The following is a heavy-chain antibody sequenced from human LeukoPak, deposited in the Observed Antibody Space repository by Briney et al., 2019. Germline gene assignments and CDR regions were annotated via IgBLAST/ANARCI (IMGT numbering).Heavy chain of an antibody. CDR2: IKQDGSEK. Sequence: PGGSLRLSCAASGFTFSRYWMSWVRQAPGEGPEWVANIKQDGSEKNYVDSVKGRFTISRDNAKNSLYLQMNSLRAEDTAVYYCAKELDYWGQGTLVTVSS. J-gene: IGHJ4*02. CDR3: AKELDY. V-gene: IGHV3-7*01. CDR1: GFTFSRYW.